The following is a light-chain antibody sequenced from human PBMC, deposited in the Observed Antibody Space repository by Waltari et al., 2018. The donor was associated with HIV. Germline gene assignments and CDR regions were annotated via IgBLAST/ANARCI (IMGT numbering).Light chain of an antibody. Sequence: QSALTPPASVSGSPGQSITISFTGTSSDVGSYNLVSWYQQHPGKAPKLMIYEGSKRPSGVSNRFSGSKSGNTASLTISGLQAEDEADYYCCSYAGSSNVVFGGGTKLTVL. CDR2: EGS. CDR3: CSYAGSSNVV. J-gene: IGLJ2*01. V-gene: IGLV2-23*01. CDR1: SSDVGSYNL.